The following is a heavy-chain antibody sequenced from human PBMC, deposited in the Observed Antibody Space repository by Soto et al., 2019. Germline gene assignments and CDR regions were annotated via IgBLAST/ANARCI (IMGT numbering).Heavy chain of an antibody. CDR3: ARIKYSHGFGY. D-gene: IGHD5-18*01. V-gene: IGHV4-38-2*01. CDR2: IYHSGST. Sequence: SETLSLTCAVSGYSISSGYYWGWSRQPPGKGLEWIGSIYHSGSTYYNPSLKSRVTISVDTSKNQFSLKLSSVTAADTAVYYCARIKYSHGFGYWGQGTLVTVSS. J-gene: IGHJ4*02. CDR1: GYSISSGYY.